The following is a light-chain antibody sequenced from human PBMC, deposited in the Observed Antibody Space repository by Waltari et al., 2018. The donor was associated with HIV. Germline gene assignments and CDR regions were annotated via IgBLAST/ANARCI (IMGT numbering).Light chain of an antibody. Sequence: QSVLTQPPSVSGAPGQRVTISCTGTSSNIGAAYHVQRYQHLPGTAPKLIIYGNNNRPSGVPDRFSGSKSGTSASLAITGLQAEDEADYYCQSYDSSLRGYVFGTGTKVTVL. CDR3: QSYDSSLRGYV. CDR1: SSNIGAAYH. J-gene: IGLJ1*01. CDR2: GNN. V-gene: IGLV1-40*01.